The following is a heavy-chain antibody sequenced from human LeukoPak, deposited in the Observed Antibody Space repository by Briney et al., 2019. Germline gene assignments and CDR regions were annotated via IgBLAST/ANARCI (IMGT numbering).Heavy chain of an antibody. CDR3: AKEVGYDSSGYDDY. V-gene: IGHV3-23*01. J-gene: IGHJ4*02. CDR1: GFTFSSYA. D-gene: IGHD3-22*01. Sequence: GGSLRLSCAASGFTFSSYAMSWVRQAPGKGLEWVSAISGSGGSTYYADSVKGRFTISRDNSKNTTYLQMNSLRAEDTAVYYCAKEVGYDSSGYDDYWGQGTLVTVSS. CDR2: ISGSGGST.